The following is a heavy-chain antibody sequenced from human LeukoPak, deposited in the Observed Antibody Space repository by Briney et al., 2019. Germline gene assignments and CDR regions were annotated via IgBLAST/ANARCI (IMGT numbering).Heavy chain of an antibody. V-gene: IGHV3-43*01. Sequence: GGSLRLSCAAPGFTFYDYTLHWVRQAPGTGLEWVSLISWDGGSTYYADSVKGRFSISRDNSKNSLYLQISSLRTEDTALYFCAKDHYYGAGSYSRWVYFVYWGQGRQVTVSS. J-gene: IGHJ4*02. CDR1: GFTFYDYT. CDR3: AKDHYYGAGSYSRWVYFVY. CDR2: ISWDGGST. D-gene: IGHD3-10*01.